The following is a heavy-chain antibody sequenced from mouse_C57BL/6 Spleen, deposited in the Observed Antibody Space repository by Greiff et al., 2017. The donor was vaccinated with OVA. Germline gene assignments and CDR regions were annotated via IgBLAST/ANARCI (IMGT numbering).Heavy chain of an antibody. CDR1: GFTFSDFY. D-gene: IGHD1-2*01. CDR2: SRNKANDYTT. CDR3: AREILRREAMDY. V-gene: IGHV7-1*01. Sequence: EVHLVESGGGLVQSGRSLRLSCATSGFTFSDFYMEWVRQAPGKGLEWIAASRNKANDYTTEYSASVKGRFIVSRDTSQSILYLQMNALRAEDTAIYYCAREILRREAMDYWGQGTSVTVSS. J-gene: IGHJ4*01.